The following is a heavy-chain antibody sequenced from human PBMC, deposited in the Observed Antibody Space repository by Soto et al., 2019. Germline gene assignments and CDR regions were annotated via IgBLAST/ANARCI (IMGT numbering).Heavy chain of an antibody. Sequence: QITLKESGPTLVKPTHTLTLTCTFSGFSLSTRGVGVGWIRQPPGKALEWLARIYWDDDKRYSPSLNSRLTITKDTSKNPVVLTMTNMDPVDTATYYCAHRSAAAGNVADAFDIWGQGTMVTVSS. D-gene: IGHD6-13*01. J-gene: IGHJ3*02. CDR2: IYWDDDK. V-gene: IGHV2-5*02. CDR1: GFSLSTRGVG. CDR3: AHRSAAAGNVADAFDI.